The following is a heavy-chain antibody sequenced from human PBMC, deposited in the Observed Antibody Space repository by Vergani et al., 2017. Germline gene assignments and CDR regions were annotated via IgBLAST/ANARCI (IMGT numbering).Heavy chain of an antibody. V-gene: IGHV4-59*01. D-gene: IGHD3-16*02. CDR2: IYYSGST. J-gene: IGHJ5*02. Sequence: QVQLQESGPGLVKPSETLSLTCTVSGGSISSYYWSWIRQPPGKGLEWIGYIYYSGSTNYNPSLKSRVTISVATYKNQFSLKLSSVTAADTAVYYCARHKEIDYVWGSYRYFDPWGQASLVTVSS. CDR1: GGSISSYY. CDR3: ARHKEIDYVWGSYRYFDP.